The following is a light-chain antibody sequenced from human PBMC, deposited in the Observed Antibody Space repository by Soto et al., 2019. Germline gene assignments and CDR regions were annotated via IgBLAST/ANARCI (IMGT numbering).Light chain of an antibody. CDR1: SSNIGAGCD. Sequence: QSVLTQPPSVSGAPGQRVTISCTGSSSNIGAGCDVHWYQQLPGTAPKLLIYANSNRPSGVPDRFSGSKSGTSASLAITGLQAEAAAPSFCQSCDSSLSVVFGGGTQLTVL. V-gene: IGLV1-40*01. CDR2: ANS. J-gene: IGLJ2*01. CDR3: QSCDSSLSVV.